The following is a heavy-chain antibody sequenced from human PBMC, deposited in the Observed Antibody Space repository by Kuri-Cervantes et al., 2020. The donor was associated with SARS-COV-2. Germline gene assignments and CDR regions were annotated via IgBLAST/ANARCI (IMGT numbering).Heavy chain of an antibody. CDR2: IIPIFGTA. V-gene: IGHV1-69*13. CDR3: AGSQPDPGGSGSYYPWYYYYGMDV. J-gene: IGHJ6*02. D-gene: IGHD3-10*01. CDR1: GGTFNSYA. Sequence: SVKVSCKASGGTFNSYAISWVRQAPGQGLEWMGGIIPIFGTANYAQKFQGRVTITADESTSAAYMELSSLRSEDTAVYYCAGSQPDPGGSGSYYPWYYYYGMDVWGQGTTVTVSS.